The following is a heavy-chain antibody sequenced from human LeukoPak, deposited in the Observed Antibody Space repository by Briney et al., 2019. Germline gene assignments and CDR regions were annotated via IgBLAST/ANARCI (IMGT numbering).Heavy chain of an antibody. J-gene: IGHJ3*02. CDR1: GFTLRRYA. V-gene: IGHV3-23*01. CDR2: INGSGTNT. Sequence: GGSLRLSCAASGFTLRRYAMSWVRQAPGKGLEWLSTINGSGTNTYYADAVKGRTIISRDNSKNTLYLQMDSLSAEDTALYYCARRLIAATGDVFDIWGQGAMVTVSS. CDR3: ARRLIAATGDVFDI. D-gene: IGHD6-13*01.